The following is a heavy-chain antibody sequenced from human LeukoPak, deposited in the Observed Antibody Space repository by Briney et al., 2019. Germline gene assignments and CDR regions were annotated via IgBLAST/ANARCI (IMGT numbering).Heavy chain of an antibody. CDR3: ARGHRDYDILTGYYYNY. J-gene: IGHJ4*02. CDR1: GGSFSGYY. Sequence: SETLSLTCAVYGGSFSGYYWSWIRQPPGKGLEWIGEINHSGSTNYNPSLKGRVTISVDTSKNQFSLKLSSVTAADTAVYYCARGHRDYDILTGYYYNYWGQGTLVTVSS. CDR2: INHSGST. D-gene: IGHD3-9*01. V-gene: IGHV4-34*01.